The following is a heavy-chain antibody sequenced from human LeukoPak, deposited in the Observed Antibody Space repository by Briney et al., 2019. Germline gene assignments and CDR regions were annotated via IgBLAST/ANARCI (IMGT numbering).Heavy chain of an antibody. Sequence: PSETLSLTCTVSGGSISSYYWSWIRQPPGKGLEWIGYIYYSGSTNYNPSLKSRVTISVDTSKNQFSLKLSSVTAADTAVYYCASYTQLLYYFDYWGQGTLVTVSS. CDR3: ASYTQLLYYFDY. CDR2: IYYSGST. CDR1: GGSISSYY. D-gene: IGHD2-2*02. V-gene: IGHV4-59*01. J-gene: IGHJ4*02.